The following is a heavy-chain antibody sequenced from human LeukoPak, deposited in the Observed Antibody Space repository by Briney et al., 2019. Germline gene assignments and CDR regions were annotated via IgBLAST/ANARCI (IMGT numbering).Heavy chain of an antibody. Sequence: SVKVSCKASGGTFSSYAISWVRQAPGQGLEWMGGIIPIFGTANYAQKFQGRVTITTDESTSTAYMELSSLGSEDTAVYYCARESSYDSSGYLYYFDYWGQGTLVTVSS. D-gene: IGHD3-22*01. CDR3: ARESSYDSSGYLYYFDY. V-gene: IGHV1-69*05. J-gene: IGHJ4*02. CDR1: GGTFSSYA. CDR2: IIPIFGTA.